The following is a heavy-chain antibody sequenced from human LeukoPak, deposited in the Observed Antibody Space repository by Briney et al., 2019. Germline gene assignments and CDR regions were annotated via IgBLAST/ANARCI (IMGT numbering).Heavy chain of an antibody. CDR1: GFSFSTYT. V-gene: IGHV3-21*01. J-gene: IGHJ4*02. CDR2: ISSSSDAI. Sequence: PGGSLRLSCATSGFSFSTYTMNWVRQAPGKGLEWVSSISSSSDAILYADSVKGRFTISRDNAKNSLYLQMNSLRAGDTAVYYCARGSFGDYEVWGQGALVTVSS. CDR3: ARGSFGDYEV. D-gene: IGHD4-17*01.